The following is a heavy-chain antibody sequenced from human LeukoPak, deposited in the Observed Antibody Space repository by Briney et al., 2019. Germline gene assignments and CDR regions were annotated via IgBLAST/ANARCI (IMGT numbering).Heavy chain of an antibody. CDR2: IYSGTTT. CDR1: GFTFSSNY. V-gene: IGHV3-66*01. Sequence: GGSLRLSCAASGFTFSSNYMSWVRQAPGKGLEWVSIIYSGTTTCYADSVAGRFTISRDNSKNTVYLQMNSLRAEDTAVYYCASSTSCSPDSCAFDIWGQGTMVTVSS. D-gene: IGHD2-2*01. CDR3: ASSTSCSPDSCAFDI. J-gene: IGHJ3*02.